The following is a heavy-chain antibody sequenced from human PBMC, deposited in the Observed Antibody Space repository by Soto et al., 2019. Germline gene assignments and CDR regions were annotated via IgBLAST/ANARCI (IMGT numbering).Heavy chain of an antibody. D-gene: IGHD5-18*01. V-gene: IGHV3-23*01. CDR2: ISGSGGSA. Sequence: GGSLRLSCAASGFSFSSQAMSWVRQAPGKGLEWVSAISGSGGSAYYADSVKGRFTISRDNSKNTLYLQMNSLRAEDTAVYYCAKNRPTWIQLWSLDYWGQGTLVTVSS. J-gene: IGHJ4*02. CDR3: AKNRPTWIQLWSLDY. CDR1: GFSFSSQA.